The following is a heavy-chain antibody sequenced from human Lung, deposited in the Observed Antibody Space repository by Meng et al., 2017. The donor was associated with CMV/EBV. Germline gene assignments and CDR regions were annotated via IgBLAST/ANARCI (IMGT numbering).Heavy chain of an antibody. CDR2: IIPTFNTI. CDR3: VRDRIGWFDP. CDR1: GDTFSNLA. D-gene: IGHD2-15*01. Sequence: ACKASGDTFSNLAIRWWRQTPGQGLEWMGGIIPTFNTIKYAQKFQGRLTITTDRSTSTAYMDLSSLRSDDTAVYYCVRDRIGWFDPWGQGTLVTVSS. V-gene: IGHV1-69*05. J-gene: IGHJ5*02.